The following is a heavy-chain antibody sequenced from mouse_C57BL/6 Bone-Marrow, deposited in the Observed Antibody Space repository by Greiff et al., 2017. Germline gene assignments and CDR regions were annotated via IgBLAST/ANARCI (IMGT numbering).Heavy chain of an antibody. J-gene: IGHJ4*01. Sequence: EVQLMESGPGLVKPSQSLSLTCSVTGYSITSGYYWNWIRQFPGNKLEWMGYISYDGSNNYNPSLKNRISITRNTSKNQFFLKLNSVTTEDTATYYCARSYGSYYYAMDYWGQGTSVTVSS. CDR1: GYSITSGYY. CDR3: ARSYGSYYYAMDY. V-gene: IGHV3-6*01. D-gene: IGHD1-1*01. CDR2: ISYDGSN.